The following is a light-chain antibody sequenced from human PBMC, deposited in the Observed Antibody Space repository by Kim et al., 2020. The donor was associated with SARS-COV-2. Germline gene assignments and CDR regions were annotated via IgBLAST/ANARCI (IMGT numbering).Light chain of an antibody. J-gene: IGKJ4*01. V-gene: IGKV6-21*02. CDR3: QQSGAFLT. CDR1: QSIGNR. CDR2: YAS. Sequence: SVTPKEQVTITCRASQSIGNRLHWYQQKPDQSPKLLIRYASQSITGVPPRFSGSGSGTEFTLTINSLEAEDAATYYCQQSGAFLTFGGGTKVEIK.